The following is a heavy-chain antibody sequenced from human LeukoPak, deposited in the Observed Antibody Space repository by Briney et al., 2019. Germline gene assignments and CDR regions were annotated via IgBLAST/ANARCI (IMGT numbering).Heavy chain of an antibody. CDR3: ARGGRDGMDV. V-gene: IGHV1-18*01. CDR1: GYSFTSYG. J-gene: IGHJ6*02. Sequence: GASVKVSCKASGYSFTSYGFTWVRRAPGQGLEWMGWVSAYDGSTNYAQKIRGKVTMTTDASKNTVYMGLRSLRFDDTAVYYCARGGRDGMDVWGQGTTVTVSS. CDR2: VSAYDGST. D-gene: IGHD3-10*01.